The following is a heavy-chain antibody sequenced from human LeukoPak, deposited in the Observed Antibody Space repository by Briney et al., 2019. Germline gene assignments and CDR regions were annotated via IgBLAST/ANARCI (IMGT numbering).Heavy chain of an antibody. D-gene: IGHD1-26*01. CDR3: ERDLGGIYFDY. CDR1: DASISGYY. CDR2: IHFSGST. V-gene: IGHV4-59*01. Sequence: SETLSLTCTVSDASISGYYWSWIRQPPGKGLEWIGSIHFSGSTNYNPSLRSRVTISVDTSKNQLSLKLSSVTAADTAVYYCERDLGGIYFDYWGQGTLVTVSS. J-gene: IGHJ4*02.